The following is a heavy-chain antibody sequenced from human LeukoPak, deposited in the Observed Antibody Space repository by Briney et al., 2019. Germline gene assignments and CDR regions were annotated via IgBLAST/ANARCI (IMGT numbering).Heavy chain of an antibody. Sequence: ASVKVSCKASGYTFTSYYMHWVRQAPGQGLEWMGIINPSGGSTSYAQKFQGRVTMTRDTSTSTVYMELSGLRSEDTAVYYCARGYNYDILTGYYPFDYWGQGTLVTVSS. D-gene: IGHD3-9*01. CDR3: ARGYNYDILTGYYPFDY. V-gene: IGHV1-46*01. CDR1: GYTFTSYY. J-gene: IGHJ4*02. CDR2: INPSGGST.